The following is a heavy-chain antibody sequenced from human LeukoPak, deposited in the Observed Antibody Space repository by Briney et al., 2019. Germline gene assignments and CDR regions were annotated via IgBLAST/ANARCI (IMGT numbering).Heavy chain of an antibody. V-gene: IGHV4-39*07. J-gene: IGHJ6*02. D-gene: IGHD3-10*01. CDR3: AGSMVRGVTTGSYYYYGMDV. Sequence: PSETLSLTCAVSGGSISSSRYYWGWIRQPPGKGLEWIGSIYFSGSTNYNPSLKSRVTISVDTSKNQFSLKLSSVTAADTAVYYCAGSMVRGVTTGSYYYYGMDVWGQGTTVTVSS. CDR2: IYFSGST. CDR1: GGSISSSRYY.